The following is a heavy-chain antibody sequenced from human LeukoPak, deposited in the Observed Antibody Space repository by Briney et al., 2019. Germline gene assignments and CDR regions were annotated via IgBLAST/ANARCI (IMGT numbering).Heavy chain of an antibody. CDR2: ISYSGST. J-gene: IGHJ4*02. D-gene: IGHD5-18*01. CDR3: ARLLYPHTAMVDY. V-gene: IGHV4-59*01. Sequence: SETLSLTCTVSGGSISGYYWSWIRQPPGKGLEWVGYISYSGSTNYNPSLKSRVTISVDTSKNQFSLRLSSVTAADTAIYYCARLLYPHTAMVDYWGQGTLVTVSS. CDR1: GGSISGYY.